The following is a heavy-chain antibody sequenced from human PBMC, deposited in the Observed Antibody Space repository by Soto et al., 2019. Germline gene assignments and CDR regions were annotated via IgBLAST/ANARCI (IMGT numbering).Heavy chain of an antibody. CDR3: ARDRLGGGSGSYLFDY. D-gene: IGHD3-10*01. V-gene: IGHV4-31*03. J-gene: IGHJ4*02. CDR2: IYYTGST. Sequence: SETLSLTCTVSGGSISSSPYYWTWIRQHPGKGLEWIGYIYYTGSTYYNPSLKSRLTISVDTSKNQFSLKLNSVTTADTALYYCARDRLGGGSGSYLFDYWGQGTLVTVSS. CDR1: GGSISSSPYY.